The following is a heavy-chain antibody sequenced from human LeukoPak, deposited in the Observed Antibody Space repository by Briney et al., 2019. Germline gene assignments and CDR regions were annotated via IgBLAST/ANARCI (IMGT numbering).Heavy chain of an antibody. J-gene: IGHJ4*02. CDR3: ARGPEYYYDSSGYDYYFDY. D-gene: IGHD3-22*01. V-gene: IGHV3-30*03. CDR2: ISYDGGNK. CDR1: GFTFSSYG. Sequence: GRSLRLSCAASGFTFSSYGMHWVRQAPGKGLEWVAVISYDGGNKYYADSVEGRFTISRDNSKNTLYLQMNSLRAEDTAVYYCARGPEYYYDSSGYDYYFDYWGQGTLVTVSS.